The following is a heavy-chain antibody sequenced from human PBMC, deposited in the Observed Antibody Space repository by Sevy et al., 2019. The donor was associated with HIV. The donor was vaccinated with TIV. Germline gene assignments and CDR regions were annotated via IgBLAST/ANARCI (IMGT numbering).Heavy chain of an antibody. CDR1: GGSISSSSYY. CDR2: IYCSGST. J-gene: IGHJ3*01. V-gene: IGHV4-39*01. D-gene: IGHD6-13*01. CDR3: ASQPTSSGSCWYVDDAFDF. Sequence: SETLSLTCTVSGGSISSSSYYWGWIRQPPGKGLEWIGSIYCSGSTYYNPSLKIRVTISVDTSKNQFSLKLSSVTAPDTAVYYCASQPTSSGSCWYVDDAFDFWGQGTMVTVSS.